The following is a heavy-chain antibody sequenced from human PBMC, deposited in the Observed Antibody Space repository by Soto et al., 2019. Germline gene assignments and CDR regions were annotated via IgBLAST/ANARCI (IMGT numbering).Heavy chain of an antibody. CDR1: GYPFTGYS. J-gene: IGHJ4*02. CDR3: ARPSGSYGDYAWSLKY. Sequence: QVQLVQSGAEVKKPGASVKVSCKASGYPFTGYSVGWVRQAPGQGLEWMGWISAYSGDTYYAQRFQDRLSMTTDASTSTAYMELRSLRSDDTAVYYCARPSGSYGDYAWSLKYWGQGTLVTVS. V-gene: IGHV1-18*01. CDR2: ISAYSGDT. D-gene: IGHD4-17*01.